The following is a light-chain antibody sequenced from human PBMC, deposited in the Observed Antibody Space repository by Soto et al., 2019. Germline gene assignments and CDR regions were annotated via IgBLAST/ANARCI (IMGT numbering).Light chain of an antibody. CDR1: QSISSY. CDR2: AAS. V-gene: IGKV1-39*01. J-gene: IGKJ5*01. Sequence: DIQMTQSPSSLSASVGDRVTITCGASQSISSYLNWYQQKQGKAPKLLIYAASSLQSGVPSRLSGSGYGTDLTITISSMKTEDFETYYCQQSYSNTITFGQGTRLEIK. CDR3: QQSYSNTIT.